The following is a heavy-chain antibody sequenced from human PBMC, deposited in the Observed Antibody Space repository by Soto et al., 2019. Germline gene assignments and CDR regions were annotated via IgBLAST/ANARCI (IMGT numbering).Heavy chain of an antibody. V-gene: IGHV3-15*07. CDR3: ATVPYSSAPT. Sequence: GSLRLSCVASRFNFSAAWLNWIRQAPGKGLEWVGRIKPKSEGETADYTAPVRGRFTISRDDSQNTLHLQMDSLKTEDKAVYYCATVPYSSAPTWGLGVLVNVSS. CDR2: IKPKSEGETA. D-gene: IGHD6-19*01. CDR1: RFNFSAAW. J-gene: IGHJ4*02.